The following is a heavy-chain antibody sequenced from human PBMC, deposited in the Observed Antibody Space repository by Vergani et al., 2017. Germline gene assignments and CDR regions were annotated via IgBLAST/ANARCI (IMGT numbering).Heavy chain of an antibody. CDR3: ARDKGQWLGIDY. CDR1: GGSISSSSYY. V-gene: IGHV4-31*03. D-gene: IGHD6-19*01. Sequence: QLQLQESGPGLVKPSETLSLTCTVSGGSISSSSYYWSWIRQHPGKGLEWIGYIYYSGSTYYNPSLKSRVTISVDTSKNQFSLKLSSVTAADTAVYYCARDKGQWLGIDYWGQGTLVTVSS. J-gene: IGHJ4*02. CDR2: IYYSGST.